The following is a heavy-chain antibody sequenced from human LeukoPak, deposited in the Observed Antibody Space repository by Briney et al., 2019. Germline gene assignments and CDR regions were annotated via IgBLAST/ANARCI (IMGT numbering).Heavy chain of an antibody. J-gene: IGHJ4*02. CDR3: ARETPQGWLLFDY. V-gene: IGHV3-66*01. Sequence: GGSLRLSCAASGFTVSSNYMSWVRQAPGKGLEWVSVIYSGGSTYYADSVKGRFTISRDNSKNTLYLQMNSLRAEDTAVYYCARETPQGWLLFDYWGQGTLVTVSS. D-gene: IGHD2/OR15-2a*01. CDR1: GFTVSSNY. CDR2: IYSGGST.